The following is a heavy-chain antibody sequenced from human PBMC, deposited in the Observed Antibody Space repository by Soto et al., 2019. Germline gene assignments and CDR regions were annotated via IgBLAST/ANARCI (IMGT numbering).Heavy chain of an antibody. Sequence: VGSHRLSSTASGFICISYNMNWVRQATGKGLEWVSSISGTGSTIYCSDSMKGRFTISRDNAENSLYLQMNSLRAEDTAVYYCARDYGVTRDNYFDYWGLGPLVTAS. CDR1: GFICISYN. D-gene: IGHD3-3*01. J-gene: IGHJ4*01. CDR3: ARDYGVTRDNYFDY. CDR2: ISGTGSTI. V-gene: IGHV3-48*01.